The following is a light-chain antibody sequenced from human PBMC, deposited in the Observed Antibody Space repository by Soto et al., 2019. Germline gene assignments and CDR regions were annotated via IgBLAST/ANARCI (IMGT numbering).Light chain of an antibody. CDR3: QQSYTPPFT. J-gene: IGKJ1*01. CDR1: QDSSNY. Sequence: FPLSPSPSAIAASVGHSVTITCQASQDSSNYVNWYQQKPGNAPKLLYYDACNLETGVPSMFSGSGSGKDFTLTSSILQDEDAATYCRQQSYTPPFTFGQGTKVDIK. CDR2: DAC. V-gene: IGKV1-33*01.